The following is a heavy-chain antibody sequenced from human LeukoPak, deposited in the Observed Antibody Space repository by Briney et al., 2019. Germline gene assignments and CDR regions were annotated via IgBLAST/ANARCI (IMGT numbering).Heavy chain of an antibody. V-gene: IGHV3-66*01. CDR2: IYSGGST. CDR3: ARVSSSSGWYVGFDY. D-gene: IGHD6-19*01. CDR1: GFTVSSNY. J-gene: IGHJ4*02. Sequence: PGGSLRLSCAASGFTVSSNYMSWVRQAPGKGLEWVSVIYSGGSTYYADSVKGRFTISRDNSKNTLYLQMNSLRAEDTAVYYCARVSSSSGWYVGFDYWGRGTLVTVSS.